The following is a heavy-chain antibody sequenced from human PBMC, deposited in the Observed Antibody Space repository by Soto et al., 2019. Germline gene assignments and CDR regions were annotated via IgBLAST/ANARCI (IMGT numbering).Heavy chain of an antibody. Sequence: QVQLQESGPGLVKPSETLSLTCTVSGGSINSYYWSWIRQPPGKGLEWLGYIYYSGNTNYNPSLKSRLTISVDTSKNQFSLKLSSVTAADTAVYYCARHRGGLIVCNYWFFDLWGRGTLVTVSS. CDR3: ARHRGGLIVCNYWFFDL. J-gene: IGHJ2*01. CDR2: IYYSGNT. D-gene: IGHD3-16*02. V-gene: IGHV4-59*08. CDR1: GGSINSYY.